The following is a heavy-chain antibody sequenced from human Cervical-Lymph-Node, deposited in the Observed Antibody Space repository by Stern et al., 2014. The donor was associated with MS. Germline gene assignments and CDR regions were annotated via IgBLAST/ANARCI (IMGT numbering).Heavy chain of an antibody. J-gene: IGHJ4*02. CDR1: GGSFNNYA. Sequence: VQLEESGAEVKEPGSAVKVSCKASGGSFNNYAINWVRQAPGQGLEWVGGVIPIFGTPQYAHKFQGRLTFTADESTNTAYMELSSLRSEDSAVYYCARDGDTAMVTPLYFFAFWGQGTLVIVSS. V-gene: IGHV1-69*01. CDR2: VIPIFGTP. CDR3: ARDGDTAMVTPLYFFAF. D-gene: IGHD5-18*01.